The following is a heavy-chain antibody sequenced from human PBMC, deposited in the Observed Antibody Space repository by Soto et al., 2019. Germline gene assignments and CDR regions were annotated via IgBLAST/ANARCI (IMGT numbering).Heavy chain of an antibody. J-gene: IGHJ6*02. Sequence: LRLSCAASGFTFRSYAMSWVRQAPGKGLEWVSAISGSGGSTYYADSVKGRFTISRDNSKNTLYLQMNSLRAEDTAVYYCAKSSPRGYSYGSLDYYYGMDVWGQGTTVTVSS. CDR2: ISGSGGST. D-gene: IGHD5-18*01. CDR1: GFTFRSYA. V-gene: IGHV3-23*01. CDR3: AKSSPRGYSYGSLDYYYGMDV.